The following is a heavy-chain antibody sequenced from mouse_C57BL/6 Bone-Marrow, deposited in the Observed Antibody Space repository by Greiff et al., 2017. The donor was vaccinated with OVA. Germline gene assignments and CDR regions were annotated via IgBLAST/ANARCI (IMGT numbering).Heavy chain of an antibody. V-gene: IGHV1-59*01. J-gene: IGHJ3*01. CDR3: ALYYDYEGFFFAY. Sequence: QVQLQQPGAELVRPGTSVKLSCKASGYTFTSYWMHWVKQRPGQGLEWIGVIDPSDSYTNYNQKFKGKATLTVDTSSSTAYMQLSSLTSEDSAVYYGALYYDYEGFFFAYWGQGTLVTVSA. CDR1: GYTFTSYW. D-gene: IGHD2-4*01. CDR2: IDPSDSYT.